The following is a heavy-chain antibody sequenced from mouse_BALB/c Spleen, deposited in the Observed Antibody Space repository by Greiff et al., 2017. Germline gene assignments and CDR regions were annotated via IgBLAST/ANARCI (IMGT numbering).Heavy chain of an antibody. CDR2: INSNGGST. Sequence: DVKLVESGGGLVQPGGSLKLSCAASGFTFSSYGMSWVRQTPDKRLELVATINSNGGSTYYPDSVKGRFTISRDNAKNTLYLQMSSLKSEDTAMYYCARDKYGNLEYWGQGTTLTVSS. CDR1: GFTFSSYG. CDR3: ARDKYGNLEY. D-gene: IGHD2-10*02. V-gene: IGHV5-6-3*01. J-gene: IGHJ2*01.